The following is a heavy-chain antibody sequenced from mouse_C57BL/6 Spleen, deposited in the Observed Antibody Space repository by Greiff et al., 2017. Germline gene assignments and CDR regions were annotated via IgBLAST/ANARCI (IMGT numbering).Heavy chain of an antibody. CDR3: ARCDYDYFAY. D-gene: IGHD2-4*01. V-gene: IGHV1-64*01. Sequence: VQLQQPGAELVKPGASVKLSCKASGYTFTSYWMHWVKQRPGQGLEWIGMIHPNSGSTNYNEKFKSKATLTVDKSSSTAYMQLSSLTSEYSAVYYCARCDYDYFAYWGPGTTLTVSS. CDR2: IHPNSGST. J-gene: IGHJ2*01. CDR1: GYTFTSYW.